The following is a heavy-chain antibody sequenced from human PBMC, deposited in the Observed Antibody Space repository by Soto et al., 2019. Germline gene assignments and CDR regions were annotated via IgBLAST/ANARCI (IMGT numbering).Heavy chain of an antibody. CDR2: ISSSSSTI. CDR1: GFTFSSYS. D-gene: IGHD6-6*01. J-gene: IGHJ4*02. V-gene: IGHV3-48*01. CDR3: ARALPRIPASREGDY. Sequence: GGSLRLSCAASGFTFSSYSMNWVRQAPGKGLEWVSYISSSSSTIYYADSVKGRFTISRDNSKNTLYLQMNSLRAEDTAVYYCARALPRIPASREGDYWGQGTLVTVSS.